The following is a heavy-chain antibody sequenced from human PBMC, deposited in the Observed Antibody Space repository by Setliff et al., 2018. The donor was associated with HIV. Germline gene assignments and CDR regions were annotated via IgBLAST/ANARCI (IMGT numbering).Heavy chain of an antibody. D-gene: IGHD3-22*01. V-gene: IGHV7-4-1*02. Sequence: GASVKVSCKASGYSFTTYSINWLRQAPGQGPEWMGWIHTSTGKPTYVRDFTGRFVFSLDTSVNTAFLQISDLKTEDTAVYYCARNSPFPPSSGAHFDFWGLGTLVTVSS. CDR2: IHTSTGKP. CDR3: ARNSPFPPSSGAHFDF. J-gene: IGHJ4*02. CDR1: GYSFTTYS.